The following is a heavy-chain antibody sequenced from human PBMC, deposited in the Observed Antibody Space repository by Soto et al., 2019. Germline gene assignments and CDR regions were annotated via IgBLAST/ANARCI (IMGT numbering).Heavy chain of an antibody. Sequence: QVQLQESGPGLVKPSETLSLTCTVSGGSISSYYWSWIRQPPGKGLEWIGYIYYSGSTNYNPSLKSRVTISVDTSKNQFSLKLSSVTAADTAVYYCARTIVVVVAATLWFDPWGQGTLVTVSS. D-gene: IGHD2-15*01. V-gene: IGHV4-59*01. CDR2: IYYSGST. CDR3: ARTIVVVVAATLWFDP. CDR1: GGSISSYY. J-gene: IGHJ5*02.